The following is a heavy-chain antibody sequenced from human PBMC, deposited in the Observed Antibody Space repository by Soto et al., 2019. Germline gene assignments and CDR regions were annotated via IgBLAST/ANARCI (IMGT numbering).Heavy chain of an antibody. CDR3: AAVVWTTVSYAFYI. CDR1: GSTFTSSS. J-gene: IGHJ3*02. Sequence: SVKVSCKASGSTFTSSSVQWVRQALGQRLEGIGWIVVGSGNTNYAEKLPERVNITRDMATRTACMGLRRQRTEGRAVYYFAAVVWTTVSYAFYIWGQGLTV. V-gene: IGHV1-58*01. CDR2: IVVGSGNT. D-gene: IGHD4-17*01.